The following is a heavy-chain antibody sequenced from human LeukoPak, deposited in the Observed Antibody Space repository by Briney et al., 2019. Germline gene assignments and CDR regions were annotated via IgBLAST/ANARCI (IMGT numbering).Heavy chain of an antibody. D-gene: IGHD4/OR15-4a*01. J-gene: IGHJ4*02. Sequence: GGSLRLSCAVSGFTVNSIYMTWFRRAPGKGLEWVSVIYVDGTTIYSDSVKGRFTMTRDDSGNTLYLQLNSLRAEDTAVYYCAKEGRGANNARFGIDYWGQGTLVTVSS. CDR3: AKEGRGANNARFGIDY. V-gene: IGHV3-66*01. CDR2: IYVDGTT. CDR1: GFTVNSIY.